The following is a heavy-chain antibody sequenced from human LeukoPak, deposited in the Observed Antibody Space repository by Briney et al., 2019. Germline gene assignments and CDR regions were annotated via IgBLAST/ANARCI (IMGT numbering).Heavy chain of an antibody. CDR2: ISSSGSTI. CDR1: GFTFSDYY. V-gene: IGHV3-11*01. Sequence: PGGSLRLSRAASGFTFSDYYMSWIRQAPGKGLEWVSYISSSGSTIYYADSVKGRFTISRDNAKNSLYLQMNSLRAEDTAVYYCASPPHYGGNDYFDYWGQGTLVTVSS. D-gene: IGHD4-23*01. J-gene: IGHJ4*02. CDR3: ASPPHYGGNDYFDY.